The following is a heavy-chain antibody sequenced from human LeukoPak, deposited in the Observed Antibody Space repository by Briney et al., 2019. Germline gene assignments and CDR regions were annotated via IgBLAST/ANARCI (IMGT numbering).Heavy chain of an antibody. CDR2: ISYSGST. D-gene: IGHD6-13*01. CDR1: GGSISSYY. V-gene: IGHV4-59*01. Sequence: SETLSLTCTVSGGSISSYYWSWIRQPPGKGLEWIGYISYSGSTNYSPSLKSRVTMSVDTSKNQFSLKLSSVTAADAAVYYCARDGVGSSWSFDYWGRGTLVTVSS. J-gene: IGHJ4*02. CDR3: ARDGVGSSWSFDY.